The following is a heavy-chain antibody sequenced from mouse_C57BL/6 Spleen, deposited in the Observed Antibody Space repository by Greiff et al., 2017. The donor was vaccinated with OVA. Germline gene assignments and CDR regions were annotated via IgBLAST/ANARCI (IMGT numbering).Heavy chain of an antibody. CDR3: ARERDGSYRYFDV. V-gene: IGHV5-4*01. Sequence: EVNVVESGGGLVKPGGSLKLSCAASGFTFSSYAMSWVRQTPEKRLEWVATISDGGSYTYYPDNVKGRFTISRDNAKNNLYLQMSHQKSEDTAMYYCARERDGSYRYFDVWGTGTTVTVSS. D-gene: IGHD2-3*01. J-gene: IGHJ1*03. CDR1: GFTFSSYA. CDR2: ISDGGSYT.